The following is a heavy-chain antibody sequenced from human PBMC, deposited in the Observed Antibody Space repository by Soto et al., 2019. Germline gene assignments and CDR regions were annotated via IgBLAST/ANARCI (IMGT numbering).Heavy chain of an antibody. Sequence: QVQLVQSGAEVKKPGSSVKVSCKASGGTFGTYSIIWVRQAPGQGLEWMGRIIPMLDLANYAQKFQGRVTITADKSTSTAXXELSSLRXDXTXVYXXXXAGITGPRDGYNWFDPWGQGTLVTVSS. V-gene: IGHV1-69*02. D-gene: IGHD1-20*01. J-gene: IGHJ5*02. CDR1: GGTFGTYS. CDR2: IIPMLDLA. CDR3: XXAGITGPRDGYNWFDP.